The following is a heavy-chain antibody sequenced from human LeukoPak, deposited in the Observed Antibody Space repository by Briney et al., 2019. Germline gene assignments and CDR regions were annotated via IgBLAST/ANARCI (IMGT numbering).Heavy chain of an antibody. CDR2: ISSSSSTI. V-gene: IGHV3-48*04. J-gene: IGHJ6*03. CDR3: AKGFRGSYPAVGLGYYYYMDV. D-gene: IGHD1-26*01. Sequence: PGGSLRLSCAASGFTFSTSTMNWVRQAPGKGLEWLSYISSSSSTIHYADSVKGRFTISRDNSKNSLYLQMNSLRTEDTALYYCAKGFRGSYPAVGLGYYYYMDVWGKGTTVTVSS. CDR1: GFTFSTST.